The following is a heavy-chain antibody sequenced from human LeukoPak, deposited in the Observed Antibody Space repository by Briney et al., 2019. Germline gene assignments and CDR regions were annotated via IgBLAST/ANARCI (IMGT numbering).Heavy chain of an antibody. D-gene: IGHD3-22*01. V-gene: IGHV3-66*02. CDR1: GFTVTSSH. CDR2: LYSGGHT. CDR3: ARARCDSCGYGS. J-gene: IGHJ5*02. Sequence: QAGGSLRLSCAASGFTVTSSHMSWVRQAPGKGLEWVAVLYSGGHTYYAGSVRGRFTISRDTSKNTLYLQMDSLRSEDTAEYYCARARCDSCGYGSWGQGTLVTVSS.